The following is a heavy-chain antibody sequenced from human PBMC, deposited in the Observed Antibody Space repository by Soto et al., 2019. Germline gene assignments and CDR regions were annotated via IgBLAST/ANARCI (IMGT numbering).Heavy chain of an antibody. J-gene: IGHJ4*02. V-gene: IGHV3-23*01. CDR2: ISGSGGST. CDR3: AKHPSLLWFGELLPIDY. Sequence: EVQLLESGGGLVQPGGSLRLSCAASGFTFSSYAMSWVRQAPGKGLEWVSAISGSGGSTYYADSVKGRFTISRDNSKNTLYLQMNSLRAEDTAVYYCAKHPSLLWFGELLPIDYWGQGTLVTVSS. D-gene: IGHD3-10*01. CDR1: GFTFSSYA.